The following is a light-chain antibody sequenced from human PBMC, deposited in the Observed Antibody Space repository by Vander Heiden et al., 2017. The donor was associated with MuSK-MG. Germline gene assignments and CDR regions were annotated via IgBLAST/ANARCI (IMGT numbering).Light chain of an antibody. Sequence: QSVLTQPPSASGTPGQRVTSSCSGSTSNIGSNTVNWYQQLPRTAPKLLIYSNNQRPSGVPDRFSGSKSGTSASLAISGLQSEDEADYYCAAWDDSLNGPWVFGGGTKLTVL. CDR3: AAWDDSLNGPWV. V-gene: IGLV1-44*01. CDR2: SNN. J-gene: IGLJ3*02. CDR1: TSNIGSNT.